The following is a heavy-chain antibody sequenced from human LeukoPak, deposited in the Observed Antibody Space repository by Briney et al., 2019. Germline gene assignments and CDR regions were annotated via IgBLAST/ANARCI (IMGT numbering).Heavy chain of an antibody. D-gene: IGHD3-22*01. CDR3: AREPSYDSSGYRRHNWFDP. CDR2: TYHCGST. J-gene: IGHJ5*02. Sequence: PSETLFLSCRVPVGAISCGYDSAWIWKPPLLWLEWLGSTYHCGSTYYNPSLKSRVTISVDTSKNQFSLKLSSVTAADTAVYYCAREPSYDSSGYRRHNWFDPWGQGTLVTVSS. CDR1: VGAISCGYD. V-gene: IGHV4-38-2*02.